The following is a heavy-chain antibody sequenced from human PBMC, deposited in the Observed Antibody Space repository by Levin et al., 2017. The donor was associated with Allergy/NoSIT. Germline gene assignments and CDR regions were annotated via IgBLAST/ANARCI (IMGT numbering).Heavy chain of an antibody. J-gene: IGHJ5*02. V-gene: IGHV4-38-2*01. D-gene: IGHD2-8*01. CDR2: IYHSGST. CDR1: GYSISSGYY. CDR3: ARVWGGDIVLMVYAMVVDP. Sequence: SETLSLTCAVSGYSISSGYYWGWIRQPPGKGLEWIGSIYHSGSTYYNPSLKSRVTISVDTSKNQFSLKLSSVTAADTAVYYCARVWGGDIVLMVYAMVVDPWGQGTLVTVSS.